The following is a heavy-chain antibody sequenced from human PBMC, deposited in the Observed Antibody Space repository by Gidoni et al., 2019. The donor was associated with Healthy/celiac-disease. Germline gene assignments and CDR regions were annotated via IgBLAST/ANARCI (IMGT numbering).Heavy chain of an antibody. D-gene: IGHD2-8*02. CDR1: GYSFTSYW. Sequence: EVQLVQSGAEVKKPGASLKISCKGSGYSFTSYWIGWVRQMPGKGMEWMGIIYSVDSDTRYSPSFKGKVTISADKSISTAYLQWSSLKASDTAMYYCARLLVLEAHFDYWGQGTLVTVSS. CDR3: ARLLVLEAHFDY. V-gene: IGHV5-51*01. CDR2: IYSVDSDT. J-gene: IGHJ4*02.